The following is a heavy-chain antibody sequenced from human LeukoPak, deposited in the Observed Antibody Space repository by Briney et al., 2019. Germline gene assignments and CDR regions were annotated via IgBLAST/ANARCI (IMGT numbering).Heavy chain of an antibody. V-gene: IGHV3-7*03. CDR3: AKEGRSLQTY. J-gene: IGHJ4*02. CDR2: IKEDGTET. D-gene: IGHD5-24*01. Sequence: GGSLRLSCAASGFMFSSNWMSWVRLAPGKGLEWVANIKEDGTETYYVDSVKGRFTISRDNAENSLYLQMNSLRVEDTAVYYCAKEGRSLQTYWGQGTLVTVSS. CDR1: GFMFSSNW.